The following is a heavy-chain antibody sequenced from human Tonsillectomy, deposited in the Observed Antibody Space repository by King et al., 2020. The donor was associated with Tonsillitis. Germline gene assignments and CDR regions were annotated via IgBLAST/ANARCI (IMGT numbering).Heavy chain of an antibody. CDR3: AKGLYNWNERGHYDY. J-gene: IGHJ4*02. D-gene: IGHD1-20*01. CDR2: ISGSGGYT. V-gene: IGHV3-23*04. Sequence: VQLVESGGGLVQPGGSLRLSCAASGFTFSSYAMSWVRQAPGKGLEWVSAISGSGGYTYYADSVKGRFTISRDNSKNTLYLQMNSLRGEDTAVYYCAKGLYNWNERGHYDYWCQGTLVTVSS. CDR1: GFTFSSYA.